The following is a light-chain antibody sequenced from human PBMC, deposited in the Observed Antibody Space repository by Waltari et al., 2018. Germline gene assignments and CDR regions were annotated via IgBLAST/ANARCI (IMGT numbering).Light chain of an antibody. CDR3: MQAQQSPLT. CDR1: RSLLHSSGYNY. V-gene: IGKV2-28*01. CDR2: LGS. J-gene: IGKJ4*01. Sequence: DVVMTQSPLSLPVTHGEPASIPCNSSRSLLHSSGYNYVDWYLQKPGQSPQLLISLGSNRASGVPDRFSGSGSGTDFTLKISRVEAEDVGVYYCMQAQQSPLTFGGGTKVEIK.